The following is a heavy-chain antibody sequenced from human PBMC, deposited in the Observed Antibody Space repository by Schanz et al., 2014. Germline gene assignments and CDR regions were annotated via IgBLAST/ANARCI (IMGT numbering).Heavy chain of an antibody. V-gene: IGHV3-30*02. Sequence: QVQLVESGGGVAQPGGSLRLSCAASGFSFSGYGMHWVRQAPGKGLEWVAYIRFDASAKYYGDSVEGRFTISRDNAKNTLYLQMNSLRAEDTAVYFCAKHLESPDIVGTIFDSWGQGTLVSVSS. J-gene: IGHJ4*02. D-gene: IGHD5-12*01. CDR1: GFSFSGYG. CDR2: IRFDASAK. CDR3: AKHLESPDIVGTIFDS.